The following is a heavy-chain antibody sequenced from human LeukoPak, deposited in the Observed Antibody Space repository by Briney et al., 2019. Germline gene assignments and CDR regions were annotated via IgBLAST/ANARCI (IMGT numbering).Heavy chain of an antibody. Sequence: GESLKISCKGSGYSFTSYWIGWVRQMPGKGLEWMGFISPGDSDTRYSPSFQGQVTISADKSISTAYLQWSSLKASDTAMYSCARLGSSSRWYNWFDPWGQGTLVTVSS. J-gene: IGHJ5*02. CDR3: ARLGSSSRWYNWFDP. CDR2: ISPGDSDT. V-gene: IGHV5-51*01. CDR1: GYSFTSYW. D-gene: IGHD6-6*01.